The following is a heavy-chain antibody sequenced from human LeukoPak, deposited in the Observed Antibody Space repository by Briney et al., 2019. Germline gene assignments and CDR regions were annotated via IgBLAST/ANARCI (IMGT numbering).Heavy chain of an antibody. J-gene: IGHJ4*02. Sequence: GGSLRLSCGASGFTFSNYGMLWVRQAPGKGLDWVAFIRYDGNNKLYADSVKGRFTISRDNAKNSLYLHMNSLRAEDTAVYYCARDKDGDRSTFDYWGQGTLVTVSS. CDR3: ARDKDGDRSTFDY. CDR2: IRYDGNNK. CDR1: GFTFSNYG. V-gene: IGHV3-30*02. D-gene: IGHD2-21*02.